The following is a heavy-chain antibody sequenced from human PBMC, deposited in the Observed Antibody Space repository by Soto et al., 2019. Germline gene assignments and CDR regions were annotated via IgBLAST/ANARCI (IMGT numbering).Heavy chain of an antibody. CDR3: ARDQGRYCSGGSCPSYYYYYGMDV. D-gene: IGHD2-15*01. CDR1: GYTFTSYG. CDR2: ISAYNGNT. Sequence: ASVKVSCKASGYTFTSYGISWVRQAPGQGLEWMGWISAYNGNTNYAQKLQGRVTMTTDTSTSTAYMELRSLRSDDTVLYYCARDQGRYCSGGSCPSYYYYYGMDVWG. V-gene: IGHV1-18*01. J-gene: IGHJ6*02.